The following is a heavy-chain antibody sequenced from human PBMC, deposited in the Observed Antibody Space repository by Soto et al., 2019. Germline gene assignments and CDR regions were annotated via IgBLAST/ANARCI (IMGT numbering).Heavy chain of an antibody. CDR3: ARGRRIVVVPAATLGDYYGMDV. Sequence: SQTLSLTCAISGDSVSSNSAAWNWIRQSPSRGLEWLGRTYYRSKWYNDYAVSVKSRITINPDTSKNQFSLQLNSVTPEDTAVYYCARGRRIVVVPAATLGDYYGMDVWGQGTTVTVSS. J-gene: IGHJ6*02. D-gene: IGHD2-2*01. CDR2: TYYRSKWYN. V-gene: IGHV6-1*01. CDR1: GDSVSSNSAA.